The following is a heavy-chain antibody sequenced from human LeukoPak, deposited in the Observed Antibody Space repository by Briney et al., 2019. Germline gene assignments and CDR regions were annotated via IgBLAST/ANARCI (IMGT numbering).Heavy chain of an antibody. J-gene: IGHJ4*02. V-gene: IGHV4-31*03. Sequence: PSETLSLTCTVSGGSISSGGYYWSWIRQHPGKGLEWIGYIYYSGSTYYNPSLKSRVTISVDTSKNQFSLELSSVTAADTAVYYCARDASVVTARYFDYWGQGTLVTVSS. CDR2: IYYSGST. D-gene: IGHD4-23*01. CDR3: ARDASVVTARYFDY. CDR1: GGSISSGGYY.